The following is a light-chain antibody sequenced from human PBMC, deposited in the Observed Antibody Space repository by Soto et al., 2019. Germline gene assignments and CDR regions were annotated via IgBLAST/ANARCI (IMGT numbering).Light chain of an antibody. J-gene: IGKJ4*02. CDR1: QDISTS. CDR2: DAS. Sequence: IQLIQSPSSLSASVGDRVTIPCRAGQDISTSLAWYQQKPGKPPKLLIYDASTLESGVPSRFSGSGSGAEFTHTISSLQPEDFATYFCQQFQSYPLTFGGGTRVDIK. CDR3: QQFQSYPLT. V-gene: IGKV1-13*02.